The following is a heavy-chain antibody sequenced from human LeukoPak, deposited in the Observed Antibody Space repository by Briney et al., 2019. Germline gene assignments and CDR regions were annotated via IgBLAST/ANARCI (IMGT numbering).Heavy chain of an antibody. J-gene: IGHJ6*02. D-gene: IGHD5-12*01. Sequence: SVKVSCKASGGTFSSYAISWVRQAPGQGLEWMGRIIPILGIANYAQKFQGRVTITADKSTSTAYMELSSLRSEDTAVYYCAREGGYGGYYYGMDVWGQGTTVTVSS. V-gene: IGHV1-69*04. CDR2: IIPILGIA. CDR1: GGTFSSYA. CDR3: AREGGYGGYYYGMDV.